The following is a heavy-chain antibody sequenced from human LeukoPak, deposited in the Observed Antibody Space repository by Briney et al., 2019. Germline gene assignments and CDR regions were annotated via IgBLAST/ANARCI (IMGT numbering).Heavy chain of an antibody. Sequence: GGSLRLSCAASGFTFSSYDMYWVRQATGKGLEWVSAIGTAGDTYYPGSVKGRFTISRENAKNSLYPQMNSLRAGDTAVYYCARGWYYYGMDVWGQGTTVTVSS. CDR2: IGTAGDT. J-gene: IGHJ6*02. CDR3: ARGWYYYGMDV. CDR1: GFTFSSYD. V-gene: IGHV3-13*01.